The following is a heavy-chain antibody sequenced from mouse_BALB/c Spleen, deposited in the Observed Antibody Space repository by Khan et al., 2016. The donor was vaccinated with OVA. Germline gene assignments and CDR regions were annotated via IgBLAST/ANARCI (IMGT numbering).Heavy chain of an antibody. J-gene: IGHJ4*01. D-gene: IGHD1-1*02. Sequence: QVQLQQSGPGLVAPSQSLSITCTISGFSLTNYGVHWVRQPPGKGLEWLVVIWSDGSTTYNSALKSRLTISKDNSKSQVFLKMNSLQTDDTATYFGARQPYYHYNIMDYWGQGTSVTVSS. V-gene: IGHV2-6-1*01. CDR3: ARQPYYHYNIMDY. CDR2: IWSDGST. CDR1: GFSLTNYG.